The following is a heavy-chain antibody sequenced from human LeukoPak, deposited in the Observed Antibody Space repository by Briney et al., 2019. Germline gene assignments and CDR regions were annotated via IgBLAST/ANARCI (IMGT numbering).Heavy chain of an antibody. J-gene: IGHJ3*02. D-gene: IGHD5-24*01. CDR2: ISGSGGST. V-gene: IGHV3-23*01. CDR1: GFTFSSYA. Sequence: PGGSLRLSCAASGFTFSSYAMSWVRQAPGKGLEWVSAISGSGGSTYYVDSVKGRFAISRDNSKNTLYLHMNSLRADDTAVYYCAKKRDAFDIWGQGTVVTVSS. CDR3: AKKRDAFDI.